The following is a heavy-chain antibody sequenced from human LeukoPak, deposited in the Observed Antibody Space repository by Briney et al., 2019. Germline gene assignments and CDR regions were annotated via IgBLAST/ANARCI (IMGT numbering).Heavy chain of an antibody. V-gene: IGHV1-24*01. CDR3: AEAGIRYFDPSPYYYYGMDV. D-gene: IGHD3-9*01. J-gene: IGHJ6*02. CDR1: GYTLTELS. Sequence: VASVKVSCKVSGYTLTELSMHWVRQAPGKGLEWMGGFDPEDGETIYAQKFQGRVTMTEDTSTDTAYMELSSLRSEDTAVYYCAEAGIRYFDPSPYYYYGMDVWGQGTTVTVSS. CDR2: FDPEDGET.